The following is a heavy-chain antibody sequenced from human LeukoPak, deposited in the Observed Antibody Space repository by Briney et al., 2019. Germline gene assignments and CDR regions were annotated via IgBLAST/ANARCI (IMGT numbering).Heavy chain of an antibody. CDR2: IIPLFNTT. J-gene: IGHJ3*01. Sequence: SVKVSCKASGYTFTSYGISWVRQAPGQGLEWMGGIIPLFNTTNYAQKFQGRVSITADESTNTAYMELSSLRSEDTAVYYCAIDEEGRTFDVWGQGTMVTVSS. V-gene: IGHV1-69*13. CDR1: GYTFTSYG. CDR3: AIDEEGRTFDV.